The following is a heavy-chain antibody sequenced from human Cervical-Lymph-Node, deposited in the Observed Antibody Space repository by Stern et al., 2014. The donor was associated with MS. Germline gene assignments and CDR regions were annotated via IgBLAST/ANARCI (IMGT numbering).Heavy chain of an antibody. V-gene: IGHV3-21*01. CDR1: GFSFSVET. D-gene: IGHD1-26*01. CDR2: ISSSSSFI. Sequence: EDPLVGSGGGLVTPGGSLRLSRAASGFSFSVETMNWVRQSPGKGLEWFSSISSSSSFIHYADSVKGRFTISRDNVNNSLFLQMSSLTVEDTAVYYCASAAPRGYWGQGTLVAVSS. CDR3: ASAAPRGY. J-gene: IGHJ4*02.